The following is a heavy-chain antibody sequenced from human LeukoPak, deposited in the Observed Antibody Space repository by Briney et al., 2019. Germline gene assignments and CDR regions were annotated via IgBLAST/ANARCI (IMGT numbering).Heavy chain of an antibody. CDR3: ARFDPNSGTYKDFDY. Sequence: GGSLRLSCEVSGFTFGNYWMHWVRQAPGKGLEWVANIKQDGSEKSYVDSVKGRFTISRDNAKNSLYLQMSSLRAEDTALYYCARFDPNSGTYKDFDYWGQGTLVTVSS. J-gene: IGHJ4*02. CDR1: GFTFGNYW. D-gene: IGHD1-26*01. CDR2: IKQDGSEK. V-gene: IGHV3-7*01.